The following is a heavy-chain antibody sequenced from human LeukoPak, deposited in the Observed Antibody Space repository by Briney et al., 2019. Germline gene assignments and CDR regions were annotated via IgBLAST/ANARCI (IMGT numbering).Heavy chain of an antibody. Sequence: GGSLRLSCAASGFTFSSYSMNWVRQAPGKGLEWVSSISSSSSYIYYADSVKGRFTISRDNAKNSLYLQMNSLRAEDTAVYYCAREYCSGGSRYLPNYYYYGMDVWGQGTTVTVSS. CDR2: ISSSSSYI. J-gene: IGHJ6*02. D-gene: IGHD2-15*01. V-gene: IGHV3-21*01. CDR1: GFTFSSYS. CDR3: AREYCSGGSRYLPNYYYYGMDV.